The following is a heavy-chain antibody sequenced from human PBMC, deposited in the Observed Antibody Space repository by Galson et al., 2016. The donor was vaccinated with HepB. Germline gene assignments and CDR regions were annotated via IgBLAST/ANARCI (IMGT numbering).Heavy chain of an antibody. CDR3: ARLIHSSGWYVGFDY. CDR1: GFSLSTNGMF. CDR2: IDWDDDK. D-gene: IGHD6-19*01. J-gene: IGHJ4*02. Sequence: PALVKPTQTLTLTCTFSGFSLSTNGMFINWIRQPPGKALEWLARIDWDDDKYSSTSLKTRLTISKDTSKNQVVLRMTNMDPVDTGTYYCARLIHSSGWYVGFDYWGQGTLVTVSS. V-gene: IGHV2-70*11.